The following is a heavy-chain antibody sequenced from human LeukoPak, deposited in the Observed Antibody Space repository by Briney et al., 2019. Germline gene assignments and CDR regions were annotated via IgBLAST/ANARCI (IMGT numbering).Heavy chain of an antibody. Sequence: PGRSLRLSCAASGFTFSSYAMHWVRQAPGKGLEWVAVISYDGSNKYYADSVKGRFAISRDNSKNTLYLQMNSLRAEDTAVYYCAREGRYSNYFHYFDYWGQGTLVTVSS. V-gene: IGHV3-30*09. CDR2: ISYDGSNK. CDR1: GFTFSSYA. D-gene: IGHD4-11*01. J-gene: IGHJ4*02. CDR3: AREGRYSNYFHYFDY.